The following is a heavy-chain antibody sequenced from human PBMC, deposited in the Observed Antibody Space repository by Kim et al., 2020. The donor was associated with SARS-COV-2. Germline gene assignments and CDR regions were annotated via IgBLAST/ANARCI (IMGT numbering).Heavy chain of an antibody. CDR1: GGSFSGYY. CDR2: INHSGST. D-gene: IGHD3-3*01. V-gene: IGHV4-34*01. CDR3: ARGPFGVVIIGNNWFDP. J-gene: IGHJ5*02. Sequence: SETLSLTCAVYGGSFSGYYWSWIRQPPGKGLEWIGEINHSGSTNYNPSLKSRVTISVDTSKNQFSLKLSSVTAADTAVYYCARGPFGVVIIGNNWFDPWGQGTLVTVSS.